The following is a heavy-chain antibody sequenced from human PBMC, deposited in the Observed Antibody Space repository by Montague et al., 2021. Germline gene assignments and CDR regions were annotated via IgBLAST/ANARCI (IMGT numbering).Heavy chain of an antibody. CDR2: ILHTGST. CDR1: GGSISSINW. J-gene: IGHJ4*02. CDR3: ARDNGYCNITSCSPLTY. Sequence: SETLSLTCAVSGGSISSINWWSWVRQPPGKGLEWIGEILHTGSTNYNPSLKSRVTISVDKSKNQFSLKLSSVTAAVTAVYYCARDNGYCNITSCSPLTYWGQGTLVTVSS. D-gene: IGHD2-2*03. V-gene: IGHV4-4*02.